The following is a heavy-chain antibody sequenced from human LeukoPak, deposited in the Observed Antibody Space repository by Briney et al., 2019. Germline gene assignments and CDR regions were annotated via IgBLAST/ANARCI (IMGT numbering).Heavy chain of an antibody. CDR1: GFTFSSYG. CDR2: IRYDGSNK. V-gene: IGHV3-30*02. Sequence: QTGGSLRLSCAASGFTFSSYGMHWVRQAPGKGLEWVAFIRYDGSNKYYADSVKGRFTISRDNSKNTLYLQMNSLRAEDTAVYYCARDPGWNYAGYFDYWGQGTLVTVSS. D-gene: IGHD1-7*01. J-gene: IGHJ4*02. CDR3: ARDPGWNYAGYFDY.